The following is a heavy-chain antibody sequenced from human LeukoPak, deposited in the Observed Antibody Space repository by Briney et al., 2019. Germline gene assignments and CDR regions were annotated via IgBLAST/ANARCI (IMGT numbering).Heavy chain of an antibody. Sequence: GGSLRLSCAASGFTFSSYEMNWVRQAPGKGLEWVSYTTSSGSTMYYADSVKGRFTISRDNAKNSLYLQMNSLRAEDTAVYYCARGSYGGNSYFAYWGQEPWSPSPQ. V-gene: IGHV3-48*03. CDR1: GFTFSSYE. CDR2: TTSSGSTM. J-gene: IGHJ4*01. CDR3: ARGSYGGNSYFAY. D-gene: IGHD4-23*01.